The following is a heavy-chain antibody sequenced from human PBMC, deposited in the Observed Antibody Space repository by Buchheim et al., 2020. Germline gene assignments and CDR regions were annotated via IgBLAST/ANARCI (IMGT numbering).Heavy chain of an antibody. Sequence: QVPLRESGPAQVRTTETLTLTCTVSGLSLRNIGVSVSWIRQPPGKPLQWLARIDWDDGKYYNTSLETRLTVSKRTSKKQVVLTLTNVDPADTATYYCARENDYNALDSWGQGTL. CDR3: ARENDYNALDS. CDR1: GLSLRNIGVS. V-gene: IGHV2-70*13. J-gene: IGHJ4*02. CDR2: IDWDDGK. D-gene: IGHD5-24*01.